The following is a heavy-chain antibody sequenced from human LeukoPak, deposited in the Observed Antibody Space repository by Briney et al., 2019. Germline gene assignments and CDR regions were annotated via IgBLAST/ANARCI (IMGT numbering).Heavy chain of an antibody. CDR3: AKDARRTSGWYFFDY. V-gene: IGHV3-13*04. J-gene: IGHJ4*02. Sequence: GGSLRLSCAAAGFARSRYDMHWVRQGTGKGLEWVSSLGLAGDTHYPDSVEGRFTISREDAKNSLYLQMNSLRAEDTAVYYCAKDARRTSGWYFFDYWGQGTLVTVSS. CDR1: GFARSRYD. D-gene: IGHD6-19*01. CDR2: LGLAGDT.